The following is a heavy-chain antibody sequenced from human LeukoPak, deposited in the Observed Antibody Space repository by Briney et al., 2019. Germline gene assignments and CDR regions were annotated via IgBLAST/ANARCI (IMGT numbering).Heavy chain of an antibody. CDR2: INTNTGNP. J-gene: IGHJ5*02. Sequence: ASVKVSCKASGYTFTSYTMNWVRQAPGQGLEWMGWINTNTGNPTYAQGFTGRFVFSLDTSVSTAYLQIISLKAEDTAVYYCARDSSSEESWFDPWGQGTLVTVSS. V-gene: IGHV7-4-1*02. CDR3: ARDSSSEESWFDP. CDR1: GYTFTSYT. D-gene: IGHD3-22*01.